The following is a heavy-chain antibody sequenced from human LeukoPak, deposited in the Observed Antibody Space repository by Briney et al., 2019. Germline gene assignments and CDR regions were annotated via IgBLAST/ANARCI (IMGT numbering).Heavy chain of an antibody. CDR2: IYYSGST. Sequence: SETLSLTCTVSGGSISSYYWSWIRQPPGKGLEWIGYIYYSGSTNYNPSLKSRVTISVDTSKNQFSLKLSSVTAADTAVYYCARGVSRWFFAAAGTTSYYFDYWGQGALVTVSS. V-gene: IGHV4-59*12. D-gene: IGHD1-1*01. J-gene: IGHJ4*02. CDR1: GGSISSYY. CDR3: ARGVSRWFFAAAGTTSYYFDY.